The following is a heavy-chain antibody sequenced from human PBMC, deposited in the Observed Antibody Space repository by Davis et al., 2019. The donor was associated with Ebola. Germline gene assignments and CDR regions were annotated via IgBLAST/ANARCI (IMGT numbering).Heavy chain of an antibody. V-gene: IGHV3-74*01. D-gene: IGHD6-19*01. CDR1: GFTFSSYW. Sequence: GESLKISCAASGFTFSSYWMHWVRQAPGKGLVWVSRINSDGSSTSYADSVKGRFTISRDNAKNTLYLQMNSLRAEDTAVYYCARGSSGWYNYYYGMDVWGQGTTVTVSS. CDR3: ARGSSGWYNYYYGMDV. CDR2: INSDGSST. J-gene: IGHJ6*02.